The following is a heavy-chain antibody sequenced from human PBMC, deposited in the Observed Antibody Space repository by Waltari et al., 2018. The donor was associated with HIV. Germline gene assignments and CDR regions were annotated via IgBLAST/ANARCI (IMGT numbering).Heavy chain of an antibody. J-gene: IGHJ6*02. V-gene: IGHV3-15*01. Sequence: EVQLVESGGGLVKPGVSLRLSCAASGVTFSNACMSWVRQAPGKGLEWVGRIKSKTDGGTTDYAAPVKGRFTISRDDSKNTLYLQMNSLKTEDTAVYYCTTLVLLGVGMDVWGQGTTVTVSS. CDR3: TTLVLLGVGMDV. D-gene: IGHD3-10*01. CDR2: IKSKTDGGTT. CDR1: GVTFSNAC.